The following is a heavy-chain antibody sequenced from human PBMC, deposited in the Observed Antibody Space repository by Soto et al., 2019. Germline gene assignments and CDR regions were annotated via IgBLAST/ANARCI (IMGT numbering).Heavy chain of an antibody. Sequence: QVQLVQAGAEVKKPGASVKVSCKVSGYNLTELPMHWVRQDPGKGREWMGGFDPEDGETIYAQKFQGRVTMTEDTSTDTADMELSSLRSEDTAVYYCATHTVTTPIDACDIWGQGTMVTVSS. V-gene: IGHV1-24*01. CDR3: ATHTVTTPIDACDI. CDR2: FDPEDGET. J-gene: IGHJ3*02. CDR1: GYNLTELP. D-gene: IGHD4-17*01.